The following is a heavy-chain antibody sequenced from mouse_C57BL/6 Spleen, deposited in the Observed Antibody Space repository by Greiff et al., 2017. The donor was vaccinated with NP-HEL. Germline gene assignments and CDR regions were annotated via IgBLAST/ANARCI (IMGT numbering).Heavy chain of an antibody. D-gene: IGHD1-1*02. CDR3: ASLWSRYWYFDV. V-gene: IGHV5-17*01. J-gene: IGHJ1*03. CDR2: ISSGSGTI. CDR1: GFTFSDYG. Sequence: EVKLMESGGGLVKPGGSLKLSCAASGFTFSDYGMHWVRQAPEKGLEWVAYISSGSGTIYYADTVKGRFTISRDNAKNTLFLQMTRLRSEDTAMDYCASLWSRYWYFDVWGTGTTVTVSS.